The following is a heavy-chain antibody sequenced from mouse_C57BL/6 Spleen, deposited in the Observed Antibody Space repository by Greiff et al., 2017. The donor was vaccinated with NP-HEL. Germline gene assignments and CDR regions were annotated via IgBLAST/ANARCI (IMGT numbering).Heavy chain of an antibody. J-gene: IGHJ3*01. CDR2: IYPGDGDT. D-gene: IGHD2-4*01. CDR3: ARPGDDYDGFAY. CDR1: GYAFSSSW. V-gene: IGHV1-82*01. Sequence: VQLQQSGPELVKPGASVKISCKASGYAFSSSWMNWVKQRPGKGLEWIGRIYPGDGDTTYNGKFKGKATLTADKSSSTAYMQLSSLTSEDSAVYFCARPGDDYDGFAYWGQGTLVTVSA.